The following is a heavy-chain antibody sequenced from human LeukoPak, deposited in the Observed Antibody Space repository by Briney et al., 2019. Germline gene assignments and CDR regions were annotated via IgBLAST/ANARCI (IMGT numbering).Heavy chain of an antibody. D-gene: IGHD1-26*01. Sequence: ASVKVSCKASGYTFTSYYMHWVRQAPGQGLEWMGIINPSGGSTSYAQKFQGRVTMTRDMSTSTVYMELSSLRSEDTAVYYCARPHSLGGSFYVFDYWGQGTLITVSS. J-gene: IGHJ4*02. CDR3: ARPHSLGGSFYVFDY. V-gene: IGHV1-46*01. CDR1: GYTFTSYY. CDR2: INPSGGST.